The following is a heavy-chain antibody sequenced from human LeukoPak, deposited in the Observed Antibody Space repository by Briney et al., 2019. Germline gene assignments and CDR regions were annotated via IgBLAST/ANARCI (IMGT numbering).Heavy chain of an antibody. CDR3: ARRYYYDSSGYALGGFDY. J-gene: IGHJ4*02. Sequence: GESLKISCKGSGYSFTSYWIGWVRQVPGKGLEWMGIIYPGDSDTRYSPSFQGQVTISADKSISTAYLQWSSLKASDTAMYYCARRYYYDSSGYALGGFDYWGQGTLVTVSS. D-gene: IGHD3-22*01. CDR1: GYSFTSYW. V-gene: IGHV5-51*01. CDR2: IYPGDSDT.